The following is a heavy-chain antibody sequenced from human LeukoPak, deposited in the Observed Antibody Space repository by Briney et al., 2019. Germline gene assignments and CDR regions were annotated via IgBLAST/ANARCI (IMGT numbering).Heavy chain of an antibody. J-gene: IGHJ4*02. CDR2: VSLAGQT. V-gene: IGHV4-4*02. CDR3: SRESGAFCPFGY. Sequence: SETLSLTCDVSGGSISNTNWWSWVRQPPGQGLGGMGEVSLAGQTNYNPSLNGRVTMSLDESSNQLSLKLTSVTAADTAIYYCSRESGAFCPFGYWGQGTLVIVPS. D-gene: IGHD1-26*01. CDR1: GGSISNTNW.